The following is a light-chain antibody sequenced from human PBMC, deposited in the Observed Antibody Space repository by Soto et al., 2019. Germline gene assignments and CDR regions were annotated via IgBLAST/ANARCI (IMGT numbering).Light chain of an antibody. Sequence: EIVLTQSPGTLSLSPGERATLSCGASQSVTSNYLAWYQQKPGQAPRLLIFGASTRATGIPDRFSGSGSGTDFTLTISRLEPEDFAVYYCQQYENWPYTFGQGTKLEIK. V-gene: IGKV3-20*01. J-gene: IGKJ2*01. CDR1: QSVTSNY. CDR2: GAS. CDR3: QQYENWPYT.